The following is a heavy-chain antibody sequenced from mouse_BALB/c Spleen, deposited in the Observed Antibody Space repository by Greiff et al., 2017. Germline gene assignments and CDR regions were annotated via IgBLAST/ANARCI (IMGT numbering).Heavy chain of an antibody. V-gene: IGHV5-6-5*01. CDR2: ISSGGST. J-gene: IGHJ4*01. D-gene: IGHD2-3*01. CDR1: GFTFSSYA. CDR3: ARSYEAYAMDY. Sequence: EVQVVESGGGLVKPGGSLKLSCAASGFTFSSYAMSWVRQTPEKRLEWVASISSGGSTYYPDSVKGRFTISRDNARNILYLQMSSLRSEDTAMYYCARSYEAYAMDYWGQGTSVTVSS.